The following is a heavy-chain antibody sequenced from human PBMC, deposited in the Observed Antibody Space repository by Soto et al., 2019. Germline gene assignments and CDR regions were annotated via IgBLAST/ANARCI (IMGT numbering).Heavy chain of an antibody. Sequence: PGGSLRLSCAASGFTFTNYYISWIRQAPGKGLEWVSYISANNVYTNYADSVKGRFTISRDNGKNSVYLQMNGLRAEDTAVYYCARDLEVGSYLYYFDFWGQGALVT. CDR3: ARDLEVGSYLYYFDF. V-gene: IGHV3-11*06. CDR2: ISANNVYT. D-gene: IGHD1-26*01. J-gene: IGHJ4*02. CDR1: GFTFTNYY.